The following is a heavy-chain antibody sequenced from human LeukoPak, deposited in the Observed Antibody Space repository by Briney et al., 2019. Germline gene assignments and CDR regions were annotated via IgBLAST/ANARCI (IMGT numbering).Heavy chain of an antibody. D-gene: IGHD3-10*01. CDR3: ARLDASLAHLSGSFPDY. CDR2: VDYSGRP. V-gene: IGHV4-39*01. J-gene: IGHJ4*02. CDR1: GGSITNSDYF. Sequence: SETLSLTCTVSGGSITNSDYFWGWIRQPPGKGLEWMGNVDYSGRPHRNPSLMGRVTINADRSRNQFSLNLSSVTAADTAVYFCARLDASLAHLSGSFPDYWGQGALVTVSS.